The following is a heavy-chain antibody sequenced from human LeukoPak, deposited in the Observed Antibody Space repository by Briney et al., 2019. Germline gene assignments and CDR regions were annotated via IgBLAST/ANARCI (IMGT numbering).Heavy chain of an antibody. V-gene: IGHV3-11*04. CDR1: GFTFSDYY. CDR3: ARDHPIVGPNAIRFDY. Sequence: GGSLRLSCAASGFTFSDYYMSWIRQAPGKGLEWVSYISSSGSTIYYADSVKGRFTISRDNAKNSLYLQMNSLRAEDTAVYYCARDHPIVGPNAIRFDYWGQGTLVTVSS. CDR2: ISSSGSTI. D-gene: IGHD1-26*01. J-gene: IGHJ4*02.